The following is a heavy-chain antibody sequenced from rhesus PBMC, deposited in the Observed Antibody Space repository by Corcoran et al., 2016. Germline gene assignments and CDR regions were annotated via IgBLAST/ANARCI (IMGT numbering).Heavy chain of an antibody. Sequence: EVQLVETGGGLVQPGGSLKLSCAASGFTFSSYGMSWFRQAPGKGLEWFSAINSGGGSTSYADAVKGLFTISRDNSKNTLSLQMTSLRAEDTAVYYCAKDPYYEDDYGYYYTYYFDYWGQGVLVTVSS. D-gene: IGHD3-9*01. CDR3: AKDPYYEDDYGYYYTYYFDY. CDR2: INSGGGST. V-gene: IGHV3S5*01. CDR1: GFTFSSYG. J-gene: IGHJ4*01.